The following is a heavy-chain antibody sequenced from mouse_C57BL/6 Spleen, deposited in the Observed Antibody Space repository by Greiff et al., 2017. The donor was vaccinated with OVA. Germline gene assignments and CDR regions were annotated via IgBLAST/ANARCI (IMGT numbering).Heavy chain of an antibody. J-gene: IGHJ4*01. V-gene: IGHV1-64*01. CDR1: GYTFTSYW. Sequence: QVQLQQPGAELVKPGASVKLSCKASGYTFTSYWMHWVKQRPGQGLEWIGMIHPNSGSTNYNEKFKSKATLTVDKSSSTASMQLSSLTSYYSAVYSFARSRGSDGYSGDYWGQGTSVTVSS. CDR3: ARSRGSDGYSGDY. CDR2: IHPNSGST. D-gene: IGHD2-3*01.